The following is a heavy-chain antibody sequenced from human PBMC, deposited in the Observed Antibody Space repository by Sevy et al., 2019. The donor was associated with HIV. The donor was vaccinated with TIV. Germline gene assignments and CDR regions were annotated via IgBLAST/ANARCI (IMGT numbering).Heavy chain of an antibody. D-gene: IGHD5-18*01. Sequence: ASVKVSCKASGYTFTDSMHWVRQVPGQGLEWMGWINPNSGDTKYAQKFQGRVTVTRDTSIRTAYMELSSLRFDDTAVYYCASPGGYRYGSLLDNWGQGTLVTVSS. J-gene: IGHJ4*02. V-gene: IGHV1-2*02. CDR1: GYTFTDS. CDR2: INPNSGDT. CDR3: ASPGGYRYGSLLDN.